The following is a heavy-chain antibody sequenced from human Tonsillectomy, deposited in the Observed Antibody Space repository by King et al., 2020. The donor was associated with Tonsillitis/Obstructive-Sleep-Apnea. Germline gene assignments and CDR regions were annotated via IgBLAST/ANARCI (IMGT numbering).Heavy chain of an antibody. J-gene: IGHJ4*02. CDR1: GFTFSSYA. V-gene: IGHV3-23*04. CDR2: ISDSGGST. CDR3: AKDCWGYSCSSWSYY. D-gene: IGHD6-13*01. Sequence: DVQLVESGGGLVQPGGSLRPSCAASGFTFSSYAMSWVRQTPGRGLEWVSTISDSGGSTYYADSVKGRFTISRDNSKDTLYLQMNSLRAEDTAVYYCAKDCWGYSCSSWSYYWGQGTLVSVSS.